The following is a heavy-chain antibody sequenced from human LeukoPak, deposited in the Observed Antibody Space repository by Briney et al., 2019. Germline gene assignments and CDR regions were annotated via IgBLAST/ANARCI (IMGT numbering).Heavy chain of an antibody. CDR2: ISYDGSNK. Sequence: GGSLRLSCAASGFPFSSYAMHWVRQAPGKGLEWVAVISYDGSNKYYADSVKGRFTISRDNSKNTLYLQMNSLRAEDTAVYYCAREGSAMVTPMFDYWGQGTLVTVSS. CDR1: GFPFSSYA. CDR3: AREGSAMVTPMFDY. V-gene: IGHV3-30*04. J-gene: IGHJ4*02. D-gene: IGHD5-18*01.